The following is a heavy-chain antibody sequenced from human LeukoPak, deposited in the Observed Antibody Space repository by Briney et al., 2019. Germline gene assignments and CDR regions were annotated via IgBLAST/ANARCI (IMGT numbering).Heavy chain of an antibody. D-gene: IGHD4-17*01. CDR2: ISRNGGST. CDR3: VNERYGDYDY. V-gene: IGHV3-64D*09. J-gene: IGHJ4*02. Sequence: GGSLRLSCSASGFTFSSYAMHWVRQAPGKGLEYVSAISRNGGSTYYAGSVKGRFTISRDNSKNTLYLQMSSLRAEDTAVYYCVNERYGDYDYWGQGTLVTVSS. CDR1: GFTFSSYA.